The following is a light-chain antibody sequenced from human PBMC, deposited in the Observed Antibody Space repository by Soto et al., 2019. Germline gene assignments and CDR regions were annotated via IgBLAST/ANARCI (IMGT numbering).Light chain of an antibody. J-gene: IGKJ5*01. V-gene: IGKV3-20*01. CDR2: GAS. Sequence: EIEMTQSPATLSLSPGERATLYCWASQSVSSNLACYQQKPGQAPRLLIYGASSRATGIPDRFSGTGSETDFTLTISRLEPEDFAVYYCQQYGNSTITFGQGTRLEIK. CDR3: QQYGNSTIT. CDR1: QSVSSN.